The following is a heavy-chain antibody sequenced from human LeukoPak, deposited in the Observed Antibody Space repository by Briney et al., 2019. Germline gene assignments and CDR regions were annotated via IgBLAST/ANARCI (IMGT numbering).Heavy chain of an antibody. CDR1: GFTFCDYA. V-gene: IGHV3-49*04. D-gene: IGHD3-22*01. J-gene: IGHJ4*02. CDR3: TRHVVITTVFDY. CDR2: IRSKAYGGTA. Sequence: PGGSLRLSCTASGFTFCDYAMSWVRQAPGKGLEWVGFIRSKAYGGTAEYAASVRGRFTISRDDSKSIAYLQMNSLKTEDTAVYYCTRHVVITTVFDYWGQGTLVTVSS.